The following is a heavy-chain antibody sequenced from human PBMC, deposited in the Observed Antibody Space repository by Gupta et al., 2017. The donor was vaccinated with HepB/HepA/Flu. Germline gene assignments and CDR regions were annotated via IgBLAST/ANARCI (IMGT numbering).Heavy chain of an antibody. CDR2: IGTAGDT. CDR1: GFTFSSYD. J-gene: IGHJ6*02. V-gene: IGHV3-13*01. CDR3: ARVYGGGDPGIAVKYGMDV. Sequence: EVQLVESGGGLVQPGGSLRLSCAASGFTFSSYDMHWVRQATGKGLEWVSAIGTAGDTYYPGSVKGRFTISRENAKNSLYLQMNSLRAGDTAVYYCARVYGGGDPGIAVKYGMDVWGQGTTVTVSS. D-gene: IGHD6-19*01.